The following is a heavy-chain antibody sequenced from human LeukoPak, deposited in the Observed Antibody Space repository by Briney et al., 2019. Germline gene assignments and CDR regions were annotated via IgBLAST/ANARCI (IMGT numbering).Heavy chain of an antibody. CDR1: GFTFSDYY. J-gene: IGHJ4*02. Sequence: GGSLRLSCAASGFTFSDYYMSWIRQAPGKGLEWVSYISSSGSTIYYADPVKGRFTISRDNAKNSLYLQMNSLRAEDTAVYYCASSIAAAGRDYWGQGTLVTVSS. CDR3: ASSIAAAGRDY. D-gene: IGHD6-13*01. V-gene: IGHV3-11*01. CDR2: ISSSGSTI.